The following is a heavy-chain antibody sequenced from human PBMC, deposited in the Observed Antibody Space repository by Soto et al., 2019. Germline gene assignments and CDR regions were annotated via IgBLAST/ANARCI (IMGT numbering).Heavy chain of an antibody. CDR3: ARYSGKYQGPIDY. CDR1: GFTFSHYG. V-gene: IGHV3-30*03. CDR2: ISYDGSNK. J-gene: IGHJ4*02. D-gene: IGHD1-26*01. Sequence: QVQLVESGGGVVQPGRSLRLSCAASGFTFSHYGIHWVRQAPGKGLERLAVISYDGSNKHYADSVKGRFTVSRDNSKNTLYLQMNSLRAEDTAVSFCARYSGKYQGPIDYWGQGTLVTVSS.